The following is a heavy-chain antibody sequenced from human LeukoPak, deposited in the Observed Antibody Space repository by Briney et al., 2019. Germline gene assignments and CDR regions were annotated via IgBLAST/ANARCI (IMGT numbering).Heavy chain of an antibody. V-gene: IGHV3-13*01. CDR3: ARAAYSTGTYYFDY. Sequence: TGGSLRLSCAASGFTFSSYDMHWVRQATGKGLEWVSAIGTAGDTYYPGSVKGRFTISRDNAKNSLYLQMNSLRAGDTAVYYCARAAYSTGTYYFDYWGQGTLVTVSS. CDR2: IGTAGDT. CDR1: GFTFSSYD. J-gene: IGHJ4*02. D-gene: IGHD2-21*01.